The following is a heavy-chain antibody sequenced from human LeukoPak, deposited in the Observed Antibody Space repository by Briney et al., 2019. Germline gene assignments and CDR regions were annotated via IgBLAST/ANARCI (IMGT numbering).Heavy chain of an antibody. Sequence: GASVKVSCKSSGYTFTGYYMHWVRQAPGQGLEWMGWINPNTGGINYAQKFQGRVTMTRDTSIGAAYMELSRLRSDDTAVYYCARDPYSNYFDYWGQGTLVTVSS. CDR1: GYTFTGYY. CDR3: ARDPYSNYFDY. V-gene: IGHV1-2*02. J-gene: IGHJ4*02. D-gene: IGHD5-18*01. CDR2: INPNTGGI.